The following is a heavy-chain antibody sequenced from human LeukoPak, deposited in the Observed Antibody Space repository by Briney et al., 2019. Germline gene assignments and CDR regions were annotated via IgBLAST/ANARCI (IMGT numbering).Heavy chain of an antibody. CDR1: GGSVSSYY. CDR3: ARWAPDLEWGVYYYYYMDV. Sequence: PSETLSLACTVSGGSVSSYYWSWIRQPPGKGLEWIGYIYTSGSTNYNPSLKSRVTISVDTSKNQFSLKRSSVTAADTAVYYCARWAPDLEWGVYYYYYMDVWGKGTTVTVSS. D-gene: IGHD3-3*01. J-gene: IGHJ6*03. CDR2: IYTSGST. V-gene: IGHV4-4*09.